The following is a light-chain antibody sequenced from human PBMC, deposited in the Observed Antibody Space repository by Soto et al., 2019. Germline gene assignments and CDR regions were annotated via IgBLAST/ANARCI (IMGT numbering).Light chain of an antibody. Sequence: QSALTQPASVSGSPGQSITISCTGTSSDVGGYNYVSWYQQHPGKAPKLMIYDVSNRPSGVSSRFPGSKSGNTASLTISGLQAEDEADYYCSSYTSSSTEVFGTGTKHTVL. CDR2: DVS. V-gene: IGLV2-14*01. J-gene: IGLJ1*01. CDR1: SSDVGGYNY. CDR3: SSYTSSSTEV.